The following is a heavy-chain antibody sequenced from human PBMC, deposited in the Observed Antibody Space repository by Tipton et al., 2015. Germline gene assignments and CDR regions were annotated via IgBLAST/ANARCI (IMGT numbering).Heavy chain of an antibody. J-gene: IGHJ4*02. D-gene: IGHD6-19*01. CDR3: AGDWVVAGSLFDC. Sequence: SLRLSCAASGFTFSSYWMTWVRQAPGKGLEWVANIKPDGSEKNYVESVRGRFTISRDNANNSLYLQMNSLRVEDAAVYYCAGDWVVAGSLFDCWGQGTLVTVSS. CDR2: IKPDGSEK. CDR1: GFTFSSYW. V-gene: IGHV3-7*05.